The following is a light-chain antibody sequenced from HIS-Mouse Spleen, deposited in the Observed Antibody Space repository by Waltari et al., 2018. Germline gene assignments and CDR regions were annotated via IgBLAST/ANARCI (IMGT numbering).Light chain of an antibody. Sequence: NFMLTQPHSVSESPGKTVTISCTRSRCSIASNYVQWYQQRPGSAPTTVIYEDNQRPSGVPDRFSGSIDSSSNSASLTISGLKTEDEADYYCQSYDSSNLVFGGGTKLTVL. J-gene: IGLJ3*02. CDR1: RCSIASNY. CDR3: QSYDSSNLV. CDR2: EDN. V-gene: IGLV6-57*04.